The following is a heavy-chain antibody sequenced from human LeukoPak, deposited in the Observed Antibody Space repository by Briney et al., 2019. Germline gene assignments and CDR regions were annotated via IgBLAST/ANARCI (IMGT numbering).Heavy chain of an antibody. CDR3: ARGYDY. Sequence: PSETLSLTCTVSGGLISGSHYYWARIPRPPGKGLEWIGMINYSGNRYYNPSLWSRVTISVDTSTNQFSLNVNSMTAADTAVYYCARGYDYWGQGTLVAVSS. CDR2: INYSGNR. V-gene: IGHV4-39*01. J-gene: IGHJ4*02. CDR1: GGLISGSHYY. D-gene: IGHD3-22*01.